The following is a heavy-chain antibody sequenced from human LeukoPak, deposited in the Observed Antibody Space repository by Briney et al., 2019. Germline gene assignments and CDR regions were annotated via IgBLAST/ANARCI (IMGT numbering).Heavy chain of an antibody. Sequence: SETLSLTCSVSGGSISTYYWSWIRQPPGRGLEWIGYNYNRGTTNYNPSPKSRVTISVDRSKNQFSLSLTSVTAADTAVYYCAREGASAGPHFEHWGRGILVTVSS. CDR1: GGSISTYY. CDR3: AREGASAGPHFEH. J-gene: IGHJ4*02. D-gene: IGHD6-13*01. CDR2: NYNRGTT. V-gene: IGHV4-59*01.